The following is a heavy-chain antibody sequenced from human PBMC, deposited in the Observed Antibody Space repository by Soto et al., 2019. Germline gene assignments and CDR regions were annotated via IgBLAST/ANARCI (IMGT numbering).Heavy chain of an antibody. Sequence: VQLQESGPGLVKPSETLSLTCTVSGGSISGYYWSWIRQSQGKGLEWIGYIHYSGSTNYNPSLKSRGTISVDTSKNQLSLKLSSVTAADTAVYDWARGSAAGTKSPFDYWGQGTLVTVSS. CDR1: GGSISGYY. D-gene: IGHD6-13*01. V-gene: IGHV4-59*01. CDR2: IHYSGST. J-gene: IGHJ4*02. CDR3: ARGSAAGTKSPFDY.